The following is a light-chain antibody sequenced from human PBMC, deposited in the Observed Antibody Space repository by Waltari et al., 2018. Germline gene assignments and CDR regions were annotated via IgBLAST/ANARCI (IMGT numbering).Light chain of an antibody. CDR1: QSVYSW. Sequence: DIQMTQSPSTLSASVGDRVSITCRASQSVYSWLAWYHQKPGKAPKLLISKASNLESGVPSRFSGSGSGTEFTLTITGLQPDDLGNYFCQQYNSYSVAFGQGTKVEIK. J-gene: IGKJ1*01. V-gene: IGKV1-5*03. CDR3: QQYNSYSVA. CDR2: KAS.